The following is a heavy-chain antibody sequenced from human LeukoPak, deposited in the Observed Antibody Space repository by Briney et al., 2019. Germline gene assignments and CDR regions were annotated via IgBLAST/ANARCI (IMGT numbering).Heavy chain of an antibody. CDR1: GFTVSSNY. J-gene: IGHJ4*02. CDR3: ARGGSGWYFFDY. V-gene: IGHV3-53*01. Sequence: GGSLRLSCSASGFTVSSNYMNWVRQAPGKGLEWGSGSYSGGSTYYADSVKGRFTISRDNSKNTLYLQMNSLTAEDTAVYYCARGGSGWYFFDYWGQGTLVTVSS. D-gene: IGHD6-19*01. CDR2: SYSGGST.